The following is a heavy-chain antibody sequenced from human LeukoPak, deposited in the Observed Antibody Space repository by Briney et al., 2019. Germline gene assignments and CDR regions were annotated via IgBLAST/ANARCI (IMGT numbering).Heavy chain of an antibody. V-gene: IGHV3-48*03. D-gene: IGHD4-17*01. Sequence: GGSLRLSCAASGVTFSSNEMNWVRQAPGKGLEWVSYISSSGSTIYYADSVKGRFTISRDNAKNSLYLQMNSLRAEDTAVYYCARFYGDETYFDYWGQGTLVTVSS. CDR3: ARFYGDETYFDY. CDR1: GVTFSSNE. J-gene: IGHJ4*02. CDR2: ISSSGSTI.